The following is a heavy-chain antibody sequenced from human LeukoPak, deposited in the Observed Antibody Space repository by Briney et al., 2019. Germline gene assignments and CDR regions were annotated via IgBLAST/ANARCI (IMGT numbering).Heavy chain of an antibody. CDR3: AKKDGYFDL. V-gene: IGHV3-23*01. J-gene: IGHJ2*01. Sequence: GGSLRLSCAASGFTLSSEAMSWIRKIPGKGLDWVSGISRGGGTTYYADSVKGRSTISRDNSKSTLYLEMNSLRAEDTAVYYCAKKDGYFDLWGRGTLVTVSS. CDR2: ISRGGGTT. CDR1: GFTLSSEA.